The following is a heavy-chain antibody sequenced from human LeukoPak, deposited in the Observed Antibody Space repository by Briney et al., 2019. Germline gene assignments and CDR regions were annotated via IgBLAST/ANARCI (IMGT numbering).Heavy chain of an antibody. V-gene: IGHV3-23*01. J-gene: IGHJ4*02. CDR1: GVTFSGDT. CDR3: AKDPLIALHDY. Sequence: GGALRLSCAASGVTFSGDTRSGGRQAPGEGGEWGSAISGSGGSTYYADSVKGRFTISRDNSKNTLYLQMNSLRAEDTAVYYCAKDPLIALHDYWGQGTLVTVSS. CDR2: ISGSGGST. D-gene: IGHD2-21*01.